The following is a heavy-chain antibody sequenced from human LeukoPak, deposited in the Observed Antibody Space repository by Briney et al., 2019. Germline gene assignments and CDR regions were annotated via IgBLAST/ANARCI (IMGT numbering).Heavy chain of an antibody. J-gene: IGHJ6*02. CDR3: AGEGSGSYLYYYYGMDV. V-gene: IGHV1-46*01. D-gene: IGHD1-26*01. CDR1: GYTFTSYY. CDR2: INPSGGST. Sequence: ASVKVSRKASGYTFTSYYMHWVRQAPGQGLEWMGIINPSGGSTSYAQKFQGRVTMTRDTSTSTVYMELSSLRSEDTAVYYCAGEGSGSYLYYYYGMDVWGQGTTVTVSS.